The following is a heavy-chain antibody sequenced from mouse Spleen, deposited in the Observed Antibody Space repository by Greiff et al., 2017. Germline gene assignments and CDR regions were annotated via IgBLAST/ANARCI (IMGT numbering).Heavy chain of an antibody. V-gene: IGHV3-6*01. CDR3: AREGATALY. Sequence: VQLQQSRPGLVKPSQSLSLTCSVTGYSITSGYYWNWIRQFPGNKLEWMGYISYDGSNNYNPSLKNRISITRDTSKNQFFLKLNSVTTEDTATYYCAREGATALYWGQGTTLTVSS. CDR1: GYSITSGYY. D-gene: IGHD1-2*01. CDR2: ISYDGSN. J-gene: IGHJ2*01.